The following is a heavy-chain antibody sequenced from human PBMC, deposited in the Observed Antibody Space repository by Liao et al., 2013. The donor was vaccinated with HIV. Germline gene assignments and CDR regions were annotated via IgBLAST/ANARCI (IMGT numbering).Heavy chain of an antibody. CDR2: IYISGST. CDR1: GGSISSGSYY. J-gene: IGHJ4*02. V-gene: IGHV4-61*02. CDR3: ARVIKSCSGGSCYHGGFNY. D-gene: IGHD2-15*01. Sequence: QVQLQESGPGLVKPSQTLSLTCTVSGGSISSGSYYWSWIRQPAGKGLEWIGRIYISGSTNYNPSLKSRVTISVDTSKNQFSLKLSSVTAADTAVYYCARVIKSCSGGSCYHGGFNYWGQGTLVTVSS.